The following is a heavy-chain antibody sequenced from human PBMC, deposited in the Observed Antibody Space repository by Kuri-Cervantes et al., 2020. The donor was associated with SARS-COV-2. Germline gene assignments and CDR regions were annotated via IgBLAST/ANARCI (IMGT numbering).Heavy chain of an antibody. D-gene: IGHD1-26*01. J-gene: IGHJ4*02. CDR3: ARDPGSRNFCDQ. Sequence: GESLKISCAASGISLRDHGMFWVRQAPGKGLEWVALISYGEDKHYADSVRGRFSISRDTSENTLFLQMNSLRPDDTAFYYCARDPGSRNFCDQWGQGTLVTVSS. V-gene: IGHV3-30*03. CDR1: GISLRDHG. CDR2: ISYGEDK.